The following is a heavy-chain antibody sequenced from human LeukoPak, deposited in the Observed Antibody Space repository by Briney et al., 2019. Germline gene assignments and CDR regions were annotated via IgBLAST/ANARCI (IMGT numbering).Heavy chain of an antibody. J-gene: IGHJ4*02. CDR2: IKEDGTES. CDR3: ARVGSSRPFDN. D-gene: IGHD2-2*01. Sequence: GGSLRLSCAASGFTFSNYAMSWVRQAPGKGLEWVANIKEDGTESFYVDSVKGRFTISRDNAKSSLFLQMNSLTDEDTAVYYCARVGSSRPFDNWGQGALVTVSS. V-gene: IGHV3-7*04. CDR1: GFTFSNYA.